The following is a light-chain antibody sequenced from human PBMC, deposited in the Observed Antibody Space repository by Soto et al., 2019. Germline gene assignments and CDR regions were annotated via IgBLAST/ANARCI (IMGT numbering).Light chain of an antibody. CDR3: QQRSNWPPWT. Sequence: EIVLTQSPCTLSLSPGERATLSCRASQSVSNNYLAWYQQKPGQAPRLLIYGASNRATGIPDRFSGSGSGTDFTLTISSLEPEDFAVYYCQQRSNWPPWTFGQGTKVDIK. CDR2: GAS. CDR1: QSVSNNY. V-gene: IGKV3D-20*02. J-gene: IGKJ1*01.